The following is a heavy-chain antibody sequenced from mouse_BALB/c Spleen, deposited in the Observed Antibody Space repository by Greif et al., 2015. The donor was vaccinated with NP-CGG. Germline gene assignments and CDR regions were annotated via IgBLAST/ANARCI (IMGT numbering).Heavy chain of an antibody. CDR1: GFLFNTNA. D-gene: IGHD1-1*01. Sequence: EVKLVESGGGLVQPKGSLKLSCAASGFLFNTNAMNWVRQAPGKGLEWVARIRSNSNNYATYYADSVKDRFTISSDDSQSMLYRQMNNVKTEDTAMYYCVRGITTVSFAYWGQGTLVTVSA. J-gene: IGHJ3*01. CDR3: VRGITTVSFAY. V-gene: IGHV10S3*01. CDR2: IRSNSNNYAT.